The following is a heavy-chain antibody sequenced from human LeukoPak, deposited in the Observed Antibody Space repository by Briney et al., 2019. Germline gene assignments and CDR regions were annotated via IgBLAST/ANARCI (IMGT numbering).Heavy chain of an antibody. J-gene: IGHJ4*02. CDR2: INPNSGGT. V-gene: IGHV1-2*02. CDR1: GYMFTGYY. D-gene: IGHD2-21*02. Sequence: ASVKVSCKASGYMFTGYYMHWVRQAPGQGLEWMGWINPNSGGTNYAQKFQGRVTMTRDTSISTAYMELSSLRSDDTAVYYCARGYCSGNCFTLFDYWGQGTLVTVSS. CDR3: ARGYCSGNCFTLFDY.